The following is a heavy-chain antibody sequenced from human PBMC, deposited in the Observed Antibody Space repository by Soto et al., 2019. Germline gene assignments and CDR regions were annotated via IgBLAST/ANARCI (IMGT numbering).Heavy chain of an antibody. D-gene: IGHD2-21*02. CDR2: IWYDGSNK. CDR3: ARDRGAGDSRFDY. V-gene: IGHV3-33*01. CDR1: GFTFSSYG. Sequence: QVQLVESGGGVVQPGRSLRLSCAASGFTFSSYGMHWVRQAPGKGLEWVAVIWYDGSNKYYADSVKGRFTISRDNSKNTLYLQMNSLRAEDTAVYYCARDRGAGDSRFDYWGQGTLVTVSS. J-gene: IGHJ4*02.